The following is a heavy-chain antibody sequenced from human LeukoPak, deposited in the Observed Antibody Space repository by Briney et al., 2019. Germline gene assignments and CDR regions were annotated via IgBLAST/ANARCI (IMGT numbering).Heavy chain of an antibody. CDR1: GGTFSSYA. D-gene: IGHD2-15*01. V-gene: IGHV1-69*01. CDR3: VLGCSGGSCYPYYFDN. Sequence: ASVKVSCKASGGTFSSYAISWVRQAPGQGLEWMGGIIPIFGTANYAQKFQGRVTITADESTSTAYMELSSLRSEDTAVYYCVLGCSGGSCYPYYFDNWGQGTLVTVSS. J-gene: IGHJ4*02. CDR2: IIPIFGTA.